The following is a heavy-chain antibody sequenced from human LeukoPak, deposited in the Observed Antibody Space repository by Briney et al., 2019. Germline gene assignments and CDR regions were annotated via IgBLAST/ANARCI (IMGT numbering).Heavy chain of an antibody. CDR2: ISYDGSNK. Sequence: PGGSLRLSCAASGFTFSSYGMHWVRQAPGKGLEWVAVISYDGSNKNYADSVKGRFTISRDNSKNTLYLQMGSLRAEDMAVYYCARVGYSYGPDYWGQGTLVTVSS. CDR1: GFTFSSYG. V-gene: IGHV3-30*03. D-gene: IGHD5-18*01. CDR3: ARVGYSYGPDY. J-gene: IGHJ4*02.